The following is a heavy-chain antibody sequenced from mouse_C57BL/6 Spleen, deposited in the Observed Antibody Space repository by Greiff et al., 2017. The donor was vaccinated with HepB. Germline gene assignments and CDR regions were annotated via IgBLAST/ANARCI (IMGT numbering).Heavy chain of an antibody. CDR3: AIMVTTKDYAMGY. CDR2: IYPRDGST. D-gene: IGHD2-2*01. CDR1: GYTFTDHT. V-gene: IGHV1-78*01. J-gene: IGHJ4*01. Sequence: QVQLKESDAELVKPGASVKISCKVSGYTFTDHTIHWMKQRPEQGLEWIGYIYPRDGSTKYNEKFKGKATLTADKSSSTAYMQLNSLTSEDSAFYCCAIMVTTKDYAMGYWGQGTSVTVSS.